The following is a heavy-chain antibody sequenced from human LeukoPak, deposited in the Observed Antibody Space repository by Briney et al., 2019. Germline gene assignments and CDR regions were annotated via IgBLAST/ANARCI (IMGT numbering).Heavy chain of an antibody. D-gene: IGHD2-21*02. J-gene: IGHJ4*02. Sequence: SETLSLTCTVYGGSISSSSYYWGWIRQPPGKGLEWIGSIYYSGSTYYNPSLKSRVTISVDTSKNQFSLKLSSVTAADTAVYYCSRSIVVVTAIPVWGQGTLVTVSS. CDR2: IYYSGST. CDR3: SRSIVVVTAIPV. V-gene: IGHV4-39*07. CDR1: GGSISSSSYY.